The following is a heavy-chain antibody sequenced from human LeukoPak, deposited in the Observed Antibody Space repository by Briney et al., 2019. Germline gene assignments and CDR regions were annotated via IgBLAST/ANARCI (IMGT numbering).Heavy chain of an antibody. V-gene: IGHV4-61*02. CDR2: IYTSGST. Sequence: SETLSLTCTVSGGSISSGSYYWSWIRQPAGKGLEWIGRIYTSGSTNYNPSLKSRVTISVDTSKDQFSLKLSSVTAADTAVYYCAREGIYYGPYGDWSDPWGQGTLVTVSS. D-gene: IGHD1-26*01. CDR1: GGSISSGSYY. J-gene: IGHJ5*02. CDR3: AREGIYYGPYGDWSDP.